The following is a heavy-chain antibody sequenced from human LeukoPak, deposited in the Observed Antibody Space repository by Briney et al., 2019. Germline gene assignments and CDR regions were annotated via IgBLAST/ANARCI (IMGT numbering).Heavy chain of an antibody. CDR1: GYTFTGYY. J-gene: IGHJ6*04. D-gene: IGHD6-13*01. CDR2: INPNSGGT. Sequence: ASVKVSCKASGYTFTGYYMHWGRQAPGQGLEWMGWINPNSGGTNYAQKFQGRVTMTRDTSISTAYMELSRRRSDDTAVYYCARDGDPAVAAALDVWGKGTTVTVSS. CDR3: ARDGDPAVAAALDV. V-gene: IGHV1-2*02.